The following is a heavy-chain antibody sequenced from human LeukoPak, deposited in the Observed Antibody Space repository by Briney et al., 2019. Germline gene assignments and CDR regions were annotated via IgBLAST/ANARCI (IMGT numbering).Heavy chain of an antibody. CDR3: ARHGLGITTVRGVIPNWFDP. CDR1: GGSISSSSYY. CDR2: IYYSGST. J-gene: IGHJ5*02. Sequence: SETLSLTCTVSGGSISSSSYYWGWIRQPPGKGLEWIGSIYYSGSTYYNPSLKSRVTISVDTSKNQFSLKLSSVTAADTAVYYRARHGLGITTVRGVIPNWFDPWGQGTLVTVSS. V-gene: IGHV4-39*01. D-gene: IGHD3-10*01.